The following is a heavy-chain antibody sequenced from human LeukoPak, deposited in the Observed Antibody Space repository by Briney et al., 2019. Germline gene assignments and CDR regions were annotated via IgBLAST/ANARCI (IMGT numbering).Heavy chain of an antibody. J-gene: IGHJ4*02. CDR3: AKDYYDSSGYSSCGV. V-gene: IGHV3-23*01. CDR2: ISGSGGST. D-gene: IGHD3-22*01. Sequence: GGSLRLSCAASGFTFSSYAMSWVRQAPGKGLEWVSAISGSGGSTYYADSVKGRFTISRDNAKNSLYLQMNSLRAEDTALHYCAKDYYDSSGYSSCGVWGQGTLVTVSS. CDR1: GFTFSSYA.